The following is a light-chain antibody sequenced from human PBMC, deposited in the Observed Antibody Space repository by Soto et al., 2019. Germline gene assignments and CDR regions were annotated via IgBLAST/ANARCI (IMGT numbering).Light chain of an antibody. J-gene: IGKJ5*01. CDR1: QSLLHSDGNNG. CDR2: VGS. V-gene: IGKV2-28*01. CDR3: MQGRQSPIT. Sequence: DIVMTQSPLSLPVIPGEPASISCRSSQSLLHSDGNNGLDWYLQKPGQSPQLLIYVGSNRASGVHDRFSGSGSGTDFTLKISRVEAEDVGVYYCMQGRQSPITFGQGTRLEIK.